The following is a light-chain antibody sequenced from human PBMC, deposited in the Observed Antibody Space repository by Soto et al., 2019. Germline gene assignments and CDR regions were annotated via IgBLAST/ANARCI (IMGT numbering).Light chain of an antibody. J-gene: IGKJ5*01. CDR3: QQRRSWQVT. CDR2: DAS. Sequence: ENVLTQSPATLSLSPGEGATLSCRASQSINTYLAWYQQKPGQAPRLLIYDASKRATGIPARFSGSGSWTNFTLTISSLEPEDFAVYYCQQRRSWQVTFGQGTRLEIK. CDR1: QSINTY. V-gene: IGKV3D-11*02.